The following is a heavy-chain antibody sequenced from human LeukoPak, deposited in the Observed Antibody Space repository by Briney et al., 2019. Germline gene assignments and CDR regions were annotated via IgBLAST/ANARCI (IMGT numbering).Heavy chain of an antibody. J-gene: IGHJ5*01. Sequence: GGSLRLSCAASGLTFSSYGMSWLRQPPGKGLEWVSTINANSGTTSYAASVRGRFTISRDNSKNTLYLQLNTLRADDTATYYCAKPISGGLAVTADWFHPWGQGTLVVVSS. CDR1: GLTFSSYG. CDR3: AKPISGGLAVTADWFHP. V-gene: IGHV3-23*01. CDR2: INANSGTT. D-gene: IGHD6-19*01.